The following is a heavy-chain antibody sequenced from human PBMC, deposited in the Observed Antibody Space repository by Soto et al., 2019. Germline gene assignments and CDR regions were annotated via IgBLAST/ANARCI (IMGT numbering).Heavy chain of an antibody. V-gene: IGHV3-23*01. CDR1: GFTFSSYA. J-gene: IGHJ4*02. Sequence: EVQLLESGGGLVQPGESLRLSCAASGFTFSSYAMSWVRQAPGKGLEWVSAISGGGGSTYYADSVKGRFTISRDNSKNTLYLQMNSLRAEDTAVYYCARLNSSTWYFDYWGQGTLVPVPS. D-gene: IGHD6-13*01. CDR3: ARLNSSTWYFDY. CDR2: ISGGGGST.